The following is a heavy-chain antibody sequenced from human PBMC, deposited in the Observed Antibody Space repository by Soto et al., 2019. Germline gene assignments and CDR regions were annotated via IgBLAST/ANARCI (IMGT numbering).Heavy chain of an antibody. D-gene: IGHD3-9*01. Sequence: GESLKISCKGSGYSFTSYWISWVRQMPGKGLEWMGRIDPSDSYTNYSPSFQGHVTISADKSISTAHLQWSSLKASDTAMYYCARLHRGYFDWLRTYRRGYGMDVWGQGTTVTVSS. CDR1: GYSFTSYW. V-gene: IGHV5-10-1*01. J-gene: IGHJ6*02. CDR2: IDPSDSYT. CDR3: ARLHRGYFDWLRTYRRGYGMDV.